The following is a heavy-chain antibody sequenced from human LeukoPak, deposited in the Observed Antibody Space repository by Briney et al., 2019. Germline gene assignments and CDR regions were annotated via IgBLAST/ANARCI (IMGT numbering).Heavy chain of an antibody. CDR2: IRYDGSNT. V-gene: IGHV3-30*02. Sequence: GGSLRLSCAASGFTFSSYGMHWVRQAPGKGLEWVAFIRYDGSNTYYADSVKGRFTISRDNSKNTLYLQMNSLRAEDTAVYYCARGGVNTMLRGVIRYYYMDVWGKGTTVTISS. D-gene: IGHD3-10*01. CDR3: ARGGVNTMLRGVIRYYYMDV. CDR1: GFTFSSYG. J-gene: IGHJ6*03.